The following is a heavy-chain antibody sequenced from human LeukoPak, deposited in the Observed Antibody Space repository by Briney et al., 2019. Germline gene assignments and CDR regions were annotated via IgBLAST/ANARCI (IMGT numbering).Heavy chain of an antibody. V-gene: IGHV3-23*01. CDR1: GFTFSSYA. D-gene: IGHD3-9*01. Sequence: GGSLRLSCAASGFTFSSYAMSWVRQAPGKGLEWVSAISGSGGSTYYADSVKGRFTISRDNSKNTLYLQMNSLRAEDTAVYSCTKVSYDILTGYSTQNWFDPWGQGTLVTVSS. CDR3: TKVSYDILTGYSTQNWFDP. J-gene: IGHJ5*02. CDR2: ISGSGGST.